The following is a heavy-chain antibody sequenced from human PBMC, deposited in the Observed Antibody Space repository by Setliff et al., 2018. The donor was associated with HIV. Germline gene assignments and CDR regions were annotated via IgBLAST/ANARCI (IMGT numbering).Heavy chain of an antibody. Sequence: SVKVSCKASGGTFSNYGMSWVRQAPGQGLEWMGGIIPISGTANYAQNFQGRLTITADKSTSTTYIELSSLRSEDTAIYYCARDRVPYSSSPSALDPWGQGTQVTVSS. D-gene: IGHD2-2*01. CDR1: GGTFSNYG. CDR2: IIPISGTA. V-gene: IGHV1-69*06. J-gene: IGHJ5*02. CDR3: ARDRVPYSSSPSALDP.